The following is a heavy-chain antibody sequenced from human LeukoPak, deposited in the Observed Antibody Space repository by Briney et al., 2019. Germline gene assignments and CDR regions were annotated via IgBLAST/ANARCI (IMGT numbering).Heavy chain of an antibody. J-gene: IGHJ3*02. Sequence: GGSLRLSCAASGFTFSSYGMHWVRQAPGKGLEWVAVIWYDGSNKYYADSVKGRFTISRDNSKNTLYLQMNSLRAEDTAVYYCARFHRPRSSSGAFDIWGQGTMVAVSS. CDR2: IWYDGSNK. CDR3: ARFHRPRSSSGAFDI. CDR1: GFTFSSYG. D-gene: IGHD6-6*01. V-gene: IGHV3-33*01.